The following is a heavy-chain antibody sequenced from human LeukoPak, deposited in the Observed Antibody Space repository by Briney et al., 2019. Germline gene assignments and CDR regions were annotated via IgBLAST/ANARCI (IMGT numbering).Heavy chain of an antibody. D-gene: IGHD5-18*01. Sequence: GGSLRLSCAASGFTFSSPWMHWVRQAPGKGLVWVSRIKGDGSSTTYADSVKGRFTISRDNAKNTLYLQMNSLRAEDTAVYYCAGNRGDNYGYWEYWGQGTLVTVSS. CDR1: GFTFSSPW. V-gene: IGHV3-74*01. CDR2: IKGDGSST. CDR3: AGNRGDNYGYWEY. J-gene: IGHJ4*02.